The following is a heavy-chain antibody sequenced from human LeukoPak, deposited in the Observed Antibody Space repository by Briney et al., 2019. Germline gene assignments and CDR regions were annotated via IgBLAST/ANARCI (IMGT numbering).Heavy chain of an antibody. CDR3: VRGGIQASGIDEIDY. CDR2: VGISGDT. Sequence: GGSLRLSCAASGFTFRSYDMHWVRQVTGKGLEWVSAVGISGDTYYAGSVKGRFTISRENAKNSLYLQMNSLTAGDTAVYYCVRGGIQASGIDEIDYWGQGTLVTVSS. V-gene: IGHV3-13*01. J-gene: IGHJ4*02. D-gene: IGHD6-13*01. CDR1: GFTFRSYD.